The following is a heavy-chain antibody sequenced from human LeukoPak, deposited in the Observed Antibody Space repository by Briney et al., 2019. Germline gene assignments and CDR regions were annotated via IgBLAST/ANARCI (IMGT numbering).Heavy chain of an antibody. Sequence: GASVKVSCKASGYTFTSYYMHWVRQAPGQGLEWMGIINPSGGSTTYAQSFQGRVTMTRDTSTSTVYMELSSLRSEDTAVYFCARDWLVGVTTALDSWGQGTLVIVSS. D-gene: IGHD4-17*01. CDR1: GYTFTSYY. CDR2: INPSGGST. V-gene: IGHV1-46*01. CDR3: ARDWLVGVTTALDS. J-gene: IGHJ4*02.